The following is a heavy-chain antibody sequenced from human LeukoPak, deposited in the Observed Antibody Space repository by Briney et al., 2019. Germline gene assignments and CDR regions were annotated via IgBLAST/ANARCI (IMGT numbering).Heavy chain of an antibody. Sequence: PSETLSLTCAVYGGSFSGYYWSWIRQPPGKGLEWIGEINHSGSTNYNPSLKSRVTISVDTSKNQFSLKLGSVTAADTAVYYCARVYGGFDYWGQGTLVTVSS. CDR1: GGSFSGYY. V-gene: IGHV4-34*01. D-gene: IGHD4-23*01. J-gene: IGHJ4*02. CDR3: ARVYGGFDY. CDR2: INHSGST.